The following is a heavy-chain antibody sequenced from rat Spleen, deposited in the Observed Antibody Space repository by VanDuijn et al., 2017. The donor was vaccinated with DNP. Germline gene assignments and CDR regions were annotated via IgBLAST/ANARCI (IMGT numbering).Heavy chain of an antibody. CDR2: IIYDGSNN. D-gene: IGHD1-12*02. J-gene: IGHJ1*01. CDR3: EAKVGSAYWYFDF. Sequence: EVQLVESGGGLVQPGNSLKLSCAASGFTFSDYAMAWVRQSLRKGLEWVAVIIYDGSNNHYRDSVKGRFTISRENAENTVYLQMNSLRSEDTATLYWEAKVGSAYWYFDFWGPGTMVTVSS. CDR1: GFTFSDYA. V-gene: IGHV5-17*01.